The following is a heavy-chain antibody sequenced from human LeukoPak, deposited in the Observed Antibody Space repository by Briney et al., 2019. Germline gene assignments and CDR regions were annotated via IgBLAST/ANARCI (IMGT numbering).Heavy chain of an antibody. Sequence: ASVKVSFKASGGTFISYAISWVRQAPGRGVEWMGRIIAIFGTANYAQKFQGRVTITADKSTSTAYMQLSSLRSEDTAVYYCAREPYGSGSYYNVLYFDYWGQGTLVTVSS. J-gene: IGHJ4*02. CDR2: IIAIFGTA. D-gene: IGHD3-10*01. CDR3: AREPYGSGSYYNVLYFDY. CDR1: GGTFISYA. V-gene: IGHV1-69*06.